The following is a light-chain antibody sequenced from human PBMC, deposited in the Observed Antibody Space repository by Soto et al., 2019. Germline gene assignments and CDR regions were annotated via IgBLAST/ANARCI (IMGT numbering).Light chain of an antibody. Sequence: QSALTQPASVSGSPGQSITISCTGTSSDLGGYNYVSWYQQHPGKAPKLMIYEVGNRPSGVSNRFSGSKSDNTASLPISGLEAEDEADYYCSSYTTSNEVVFGGGTKLTVL. CDR1: SSDLGGYNY. CDR3: SSYTTSNEVV. V-gene: IGLV2-14*01. CDR2: EVG. J-gene: IGLJ2*01.